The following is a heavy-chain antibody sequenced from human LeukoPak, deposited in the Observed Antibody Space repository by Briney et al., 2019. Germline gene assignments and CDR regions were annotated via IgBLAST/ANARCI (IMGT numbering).Heavy chain of an antibody. CDR1: GFTFSSYN. D-gene: IGHD6-13*01. CDR2: ISSSSSYI. V-gene: IGHV3-21*01. Sequence: GGSLRLSCAASGFTFSSYNMNWVRQAPGKGLEWVSSISSSSSYIYYADSVKGRFTISRDNAKNSLYLQMNSLRAEDTAVYYCARLFRQQLVEQIDYWGQGTLVTVSS. J-gene: IGHJ4*02. CDR3: ARLFRQQLVEQIDY.